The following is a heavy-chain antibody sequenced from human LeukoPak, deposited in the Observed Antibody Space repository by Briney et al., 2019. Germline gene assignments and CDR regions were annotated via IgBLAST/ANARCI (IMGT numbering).Heavy chain of an antibody. Sequence: GGSLRLSCVVSGLTFSSYSMSWVRQPPGKGLEWVSGISASGGDTWYPDSVEGRFTISRDNSKNTLFLQMNSLRVEDTAIYYCAKDAAGPEYWGQGTRVTVSS. CDR3: AKDAAGPEY. CDR2: ISASGGDT. J-gene: IGHJ4*02. D-gene: IGHD6-13*01. V-gene: IGHV3-23*01. CDR1: GLTFSSYS.